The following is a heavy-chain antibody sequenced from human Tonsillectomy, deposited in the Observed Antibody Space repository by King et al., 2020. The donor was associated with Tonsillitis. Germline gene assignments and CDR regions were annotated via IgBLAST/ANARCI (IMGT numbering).Heavy chain of an antibody. J-gene: IGHJ3*02. CDR2: IKRKTNSGTT. CDR3: TTLAALASCGGDCLDAFDI. D-gene: IGHD2-21*02. V-gene: IGHV3-15*07. Sequence: VQLVESGEGWVRPGGSFNLSVPALGLPLRKAWRNWVGQAPGKGLEWFARIKRKTNSGTTAYVAPVKGGFTISRDVSKNTLFLQRHSLKTDDAAVYYCTTLAALASCGGDCLDAFDIWGQGTMVTVSS. CDR1: GLPLRKAW.